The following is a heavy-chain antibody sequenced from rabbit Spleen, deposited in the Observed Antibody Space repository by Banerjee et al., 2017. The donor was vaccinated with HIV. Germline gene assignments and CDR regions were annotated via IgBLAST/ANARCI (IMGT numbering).Heavy chain of an antibody. CDR2: MDAGNSGFT. CDR1: GFSLSSSHY. Sequence: QSLEESGGDLVKPGASLTLTCTVSGFSLSSSHYMCWVRQAPGKGLEWIACMDAGNSGFTYYANWAKGRFTISKTSSTTVTLQMTSLTAADTATYFCARDSGSSFSSYGMDLWGQGTLVTVS. D-gene: IGHD8-1*01. CDR3: ARDSGSSFSSYGMDL. J-gene: IGHJ6*01. V-gene: IGHV1S40*01.